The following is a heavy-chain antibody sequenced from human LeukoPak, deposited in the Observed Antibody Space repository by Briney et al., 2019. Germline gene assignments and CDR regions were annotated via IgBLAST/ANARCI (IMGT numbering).Heavy chain of an antibody. Sequence: PGGSLRLSCAASGFTFSSYSMNWVRQAPGKGLKWVPSISSSSSYIYYADSVKGRFTISRDNAKNSLYLQMNSLRAEDTAVYYCARSRTAMIVVVMSDYWGQGTLVTVSS. CDR2: ISSSSSYI. V-gene: IGHV3-21*01. D-gene: IGHD3-22*01. J-gene: IGHJ4*02. CDR1: GFTFSSYS. CDR3: ARSRTAMIVVVMSDY.